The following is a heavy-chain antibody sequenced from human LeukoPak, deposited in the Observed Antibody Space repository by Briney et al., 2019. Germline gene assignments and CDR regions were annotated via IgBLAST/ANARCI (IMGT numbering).Heavy chain of an antibody. D-gene: IGHD6-19*01. CDR3: ARVWDSSGWYEGAFDI. V-gene: IGHV3-7*01. CDR2: IKQDGSEK. Sequence: GGSLRLSCAASGFTVSSNYMSWVRQAPGKGLEWVANIKQDGSEKYYVDSVKGRFTISRDNAKNSLYLQMNSLRAEDTAVYYCARVWDSSGWYEGAFDIWGQGTMVTVSS. J-gene: IGHJ3*02. CDR1: GFTVSSNY.